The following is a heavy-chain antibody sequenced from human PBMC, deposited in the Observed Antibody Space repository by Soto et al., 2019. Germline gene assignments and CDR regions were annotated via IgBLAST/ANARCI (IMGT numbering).Heavy chain of an antibody. D-gene: IGHD3-3*01. CDR2: MNPNSGNT. CDR1: GYTFTSYD. Sequence: QVQLVQSGAEVKKPGASVKVSCKASGYTFTSYDINWVRQATGQGLEWMGWMNPNSGNTGYAQKFQGRVTMTRNTSISTAYMELSSLRSEDTAVYYCARGSITIFGVVITNFDYWGQGTLVTVSS. J-gene: IGHJ4*02. V-gene: IGHV1-8*01. CDR3: ARGSITIFGVVITNFDY.